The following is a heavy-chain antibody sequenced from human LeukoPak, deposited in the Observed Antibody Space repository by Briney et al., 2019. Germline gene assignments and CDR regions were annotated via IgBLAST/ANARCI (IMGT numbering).Heavy chain of an antibody. CDR3: ARLSDDSSRYTDF. J-gene: IGHJ6*04. CDR1: GYSFTTYW. Sequence: GESLKISCKGWGYSFTTYWIGWVRQMPGKGLEWMGIIDPGDSHTRYSPSFQGQVTISSDKSISTAYLQWSSLKASDTAMYYCARLSDDSSRYTDFWGKRTTVTVSS. CDR2: IDPGDSHT. V-gene: IGHV5-51*01. D-gene: IGHD2-2*02.